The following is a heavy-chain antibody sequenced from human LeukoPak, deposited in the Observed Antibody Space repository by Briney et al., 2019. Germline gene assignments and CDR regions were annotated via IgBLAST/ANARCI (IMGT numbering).Heavy chain of an antibody. CDR3: ARDLGRDRYFDS. Sequence: GGSLRLSCAASGFTFNSYGMHWVRQAPGKGLEWVALIWYNGNNEYYADSVKGRFTISRDNSKNTLYLQMNSLRAEDTAVYYCARDLGRDRYFDSWGQGTLVTVSS. V-gene: IGHV3-33*01. CDR1: GFTFNSYG. D-gene: IGHD5-24*01. J-gene: IGHJ4*02. CDR2: IWYNGNNE.